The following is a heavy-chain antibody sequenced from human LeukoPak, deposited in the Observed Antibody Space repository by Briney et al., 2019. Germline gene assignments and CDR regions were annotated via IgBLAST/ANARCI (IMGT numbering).Heavy chain of an antibody. CDR1: GGSISSGYYY. V-gene: IGHV4-39*01. CDR3: ARLPKVHYYYYMDV. J-gene: IGHJ6*03. Sequence: SETLSLTCTVSGGSISSGYYYWSWIRQPPGKGLEWIGSIYYSGSTYYNPSLKSRVTISVDTSKNQFSLKLSSVTAADTAVYYCARLPKVHYYYYMDVWGKGTTVTVSS. D-gene: IGHD2-2*01. CDR2: IYYSGST.